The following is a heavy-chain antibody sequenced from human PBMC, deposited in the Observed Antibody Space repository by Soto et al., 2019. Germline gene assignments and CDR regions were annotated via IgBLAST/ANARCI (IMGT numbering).Heavy chain of an antibody. J-gene: IGHJ6*02. CDR3: ARDPSSGSFVHYYYVMAV. V-gene: IGHV1-2*02. Sequence: ASVKVSCKASGYTFTGYYMHWVRQAPGQGLEWMGWINPNSGGTNYAQKFQGRVTMTRDTSISTAYMELSRLRSDDTAVYYCARDPSSGSFVHYYYVMAVSAQGSTVPVS. CDR1: GYTFTGYY. D-gene: IGHD1-26*01. CDR2: INPNSGGT.